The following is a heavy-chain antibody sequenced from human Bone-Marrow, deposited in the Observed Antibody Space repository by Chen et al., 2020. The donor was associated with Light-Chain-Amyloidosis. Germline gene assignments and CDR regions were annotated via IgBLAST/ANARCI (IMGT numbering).Heavy chain of an antibody. V-gene: IGHV5-51*01. CDR1: GYTFPNYW. D-gene: IGHD5-12*01. CDR2: IYPDDPDA. CDR3: ARRRDGYNFDY. J-gene: IGHJ4*02. Sequence: GSGYTFPNYWIGWVRQMPGKGLEWMGVIYPDDPDARYSPSFEGQVTISADKSITTAYLQWRSLKASDTAMYYCARRRDGYNFDYWGQGTLVTVSS.